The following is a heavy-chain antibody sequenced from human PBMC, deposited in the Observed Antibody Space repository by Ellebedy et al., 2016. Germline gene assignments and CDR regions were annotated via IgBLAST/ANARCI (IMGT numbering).Heavy chain of an antibody. J-gene: IGHJ5*02. CDR3: ARGGDYYDSSGENWFDP. D-gene: IGHD3-22*01. CDR2: IIPIFGTA. CDR1: GGTFSSYA. Sequence: SVKVSCXASGGTFSSYAISWVRQAPGQGLEWMGGIIPIFGTANYAQKFQGRVTITADKSTSTAYMELSSLRSEDTAVYYCARGGDYYDSSGENWFDPWGQGTLVTVSS. V-gene: IGHV1-69*06.